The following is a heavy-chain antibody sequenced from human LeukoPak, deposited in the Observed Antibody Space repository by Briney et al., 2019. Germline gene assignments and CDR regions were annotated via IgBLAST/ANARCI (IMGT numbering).Heavy chain of an antibody. CDR1: GFTVSSNY. CDR3: ARELPSPGYDSSGALDY. D-gene: IGHD3-22*01. J-gene: IGHJ4*02. CDR2: IYSGGST. Sequence: PGGSLRLSCAASGFTVSSNYMSWVRQAPGKGLEWVSVIYSGGSTYYADSVKGRFTISRDNSKNTLYLQMNSLRAEDTAVYHCARELPSPGYDSSGALDYWGQGTLVTVSS. V-gene: IGHV3-53*01.